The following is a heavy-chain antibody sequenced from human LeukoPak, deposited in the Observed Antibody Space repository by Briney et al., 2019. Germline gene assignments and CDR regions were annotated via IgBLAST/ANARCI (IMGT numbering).Heavy chain of an antibody. J-gene: IGHJ4*02. V-gene: IGHV4-39*01. CDR2: IYYSGST. Sequence: SETLSLTCTVSGGSISSSSYYWGWIRQPPGKGLEWIGSIYYSGSTYYNPSLKSRVTISVDTSKNQFSLKLSSVTAADTAVYYCARGESSSFFYFDYWGQGTLVTVSS. CDR1: GGSISSSSYY. CDR3: ARGESSSFFYFDY. D-gene: IGHD6-13*01.